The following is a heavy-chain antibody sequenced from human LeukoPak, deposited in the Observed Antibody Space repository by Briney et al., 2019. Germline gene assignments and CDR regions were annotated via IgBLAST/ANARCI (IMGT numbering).Heavy chain of an antibody. CDR1: GGSISSSSYY. CDR3: ARGEGEMATITHDY. CDR2: IYYSGST. D-gene: IGHD5-24*01. V-gene: IGHV4-39*07. J-gene: IGHJ4*02. Sequence: PSETLSLTCTVSGGSISSSSYYWGWIRQPPGKGLEWIGSIYYSGSTYYNPSLKSRVTISVDTSKNQFSLKLSSVTAADTAVYYCARGEGEMATITHDYWGQGTLVTVSS.